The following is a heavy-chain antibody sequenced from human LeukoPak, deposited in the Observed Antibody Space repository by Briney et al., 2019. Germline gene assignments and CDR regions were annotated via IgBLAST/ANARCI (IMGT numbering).Heavy chain of an antibody. Sequence: GGSLRLSCAASGFTFSDSAMNWVRQAPGKGLEWVSSISGSGGSTYYADSVKGRWTISRDNAKNSLYLQMNSLRAEDTAVYYCARPDSSGFPLDAFDIWGQGTMVTVSS. V-gene: IGHV3-23*01. D-gene: IGHD3-22*01. CDR1: GFTFSDSA. CDR3: ARPDSSGFPLDAFDI. CDR2: ISGSGGST. J-gene: IGHJ3*02.